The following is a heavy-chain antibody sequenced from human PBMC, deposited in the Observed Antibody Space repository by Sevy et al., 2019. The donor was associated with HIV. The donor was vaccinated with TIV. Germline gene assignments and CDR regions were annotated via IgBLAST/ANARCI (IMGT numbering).Heavy chain of an antibody. CDR2: IHDSGST. CDR3: ARRPLTSRYCSGGRCYGEVDF. J-gene: IGHJ4*02. Sequence: SETLSLTCTVSGDSINTNYWWTWVRQPPGKGLEWIGEIHDSGSTHYNPSLKSRVTVSIHKSKSQFSLKLRSVTAADTAVYYCARRPLTSRYCSGGRCYGEVDFWGQGALVTVSS. D-gene: IGHD2-15*01. CDR1: GDSINTNYW. V-gene: IGHV4-4*02.